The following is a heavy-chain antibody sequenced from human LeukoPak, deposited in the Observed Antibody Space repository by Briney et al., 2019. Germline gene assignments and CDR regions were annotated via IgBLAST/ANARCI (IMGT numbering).Heavy chain of an antibody. J-gene: IGHJ6*02. V-gene: IGHV4-34*01. CDR1: GGSFSGYY. D-gene: IGHD2-2*01. Sequence: SETLSHTCAVYGGSFSGYYWSWIRQPPGKGLEWIGEINHSGSTNYNPSLKSRVTISVDTSKNQFSLKLSSVTAADTAVYYCARSASTSPSMDVWGQGTTVTVSS. CDR2: INHSGST. CDR3: ARSASTSPSMDV.